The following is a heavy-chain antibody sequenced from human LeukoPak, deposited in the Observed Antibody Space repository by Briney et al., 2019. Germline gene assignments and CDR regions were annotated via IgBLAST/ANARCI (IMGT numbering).Heavy chain of an antibody. CDR3: ARESGYDRDFDY. D-gene: IGHD5-12*01. CDR1: GGSISSYY. CDR2: IYYSGST. J-gene: IGHJ4*02. V-gene: IGHV4-59*01. Sequence: SETLSLTCTVSGGSISSYYWSWIRQPPGKGLEWIGHIYYSGSTNYNPSLKSRVTISVDTSKNQFSLKLSSVTAADTAVYYCARESGYDRDFDYWGQGTLVTVSS.